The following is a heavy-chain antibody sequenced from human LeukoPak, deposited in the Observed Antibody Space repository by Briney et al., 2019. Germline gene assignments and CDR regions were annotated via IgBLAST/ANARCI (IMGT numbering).Heavy chain of an antibody. J-gene: IGHJ4*02. D-gene: IGHD6-25*01. CDR2: IAADGRDK. CDR1: GFIFSNYA. Sequence: GGSLRLSCAASGFIFSNYAMHRVRQAPGKGLEWVAVIAADGRDKHHADSVKGRFTISRDNSNNAIYLEMNSLRADDTAAYYCARDRQRAAAYYFDHWGQGALVTVSS. V-gene: IGHV3-30*04. CDR3: ARDRQRAAAYYFDH.